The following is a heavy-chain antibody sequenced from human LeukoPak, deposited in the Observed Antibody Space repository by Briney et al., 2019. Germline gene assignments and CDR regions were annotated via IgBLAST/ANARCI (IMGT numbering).Heavy chain of an antibody. J-gene: IGHJ4*02. CDR1: GFTFSGSA. V-gene: IGHV3-73*01. Sequence: GGSLKLSCAASGFTFSGSALHWVRQVSGKGLEWVGRIRSRTNGYATVYAASVKGRFTISRDDSKNMAYLQMNSLKTEDTAVYYCTALGVAAYWGQGTLVTVSS. CDR2: IRSRTNGYAT. CDR3: TALGVAAY. D-gene: IGHD6-19*01.